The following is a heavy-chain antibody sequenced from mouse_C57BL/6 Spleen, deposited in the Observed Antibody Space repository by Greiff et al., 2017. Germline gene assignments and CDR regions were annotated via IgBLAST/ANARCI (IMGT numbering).Heavy chain of an antibody. V-gene: IGHV14-4*01. Sequence: VQLQQSGAELVRPGASVKLSCTASGFNIKDDYMHWVKQRPEQGLEWIGWIDPENGDTENAEKFQGKATTTADTSSNTAYLQLSSLTSEDTAVYYCTTTGTVFAYWGQGTLVTVSA. J-gene: IGHJ3*01. CDR3: TTTGTVFAY. CDR2: IDPENGDT. CDR1: GFNIKDDY. D-gene: IGHD4-1*01.